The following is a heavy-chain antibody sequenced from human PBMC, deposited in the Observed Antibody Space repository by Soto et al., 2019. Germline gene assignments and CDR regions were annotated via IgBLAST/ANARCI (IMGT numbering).Heavy chain of an antibody. D-gene: IGHD6-19*01. V-gene: IGHV3-30*18. CDR1: GFTFSDYA. J-gene: IGHJ4*02. CDR2: VSHHGRNT. CDR3: AKGGRQWLVTSDFNY. Sequence: VQLVESGGGVVQPGRSLRLSCAASGFTFSDYAMHWVRQAPGKGLEWVAVVSHHGRNTYYADSVKGRFTISRDSSKNTGSLAMTSLRAEDTAVYYCAKGGRQWLVTSDFNYWGQGALVTVSS.